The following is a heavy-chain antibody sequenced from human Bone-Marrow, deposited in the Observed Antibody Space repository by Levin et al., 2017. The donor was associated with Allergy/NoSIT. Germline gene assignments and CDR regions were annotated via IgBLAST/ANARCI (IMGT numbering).Heavy chain of an antibody. CDR2: IYPGDSDT. D-gene: IGHD5-18*01. Sequence: GGSLRLSCKGSGYSFSSYWIGWVRQMPGKGLEWMGIIYPGDSDTRYSPSFQGQVTISADKSISTAYLQWSSLKASDTAMYYCARRGYSYGDNWFDPWGQGTLVTVSS. J-gene: IGHJ5*02. V-gene: IGHV5-51*01. CDR1: GYSFSSYW. CDR3: ARRGYSYGDNWFDP.